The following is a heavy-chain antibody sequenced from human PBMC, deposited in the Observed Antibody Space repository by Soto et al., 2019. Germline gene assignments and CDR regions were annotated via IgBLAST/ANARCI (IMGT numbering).Heavy chain of an antibody. CDR1: GYTLTELS. D-gene: IGHD4-17*01. V-gene: IGHV1-69*06. CDR3: ARRSGYGDYVYFDY. CDR2: IIPIFGTA. Sequence: SVKVSCKVSGYTLTELSIHWVRQAPGEGLEWMGGIIPIFGTANYAQKFQGRVTITADKSTSTAYMELSSLRSEDTAVYYCARRSGYGDYVYFDYWGKGTLVTVSS. J-gene: IGHJ4*02.